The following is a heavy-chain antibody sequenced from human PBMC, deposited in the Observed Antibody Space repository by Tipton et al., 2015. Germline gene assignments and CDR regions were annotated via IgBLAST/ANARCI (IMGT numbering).Heavy chain of an antibody. Sequence: TLSLTCTVSGGSFSDYYWGWIRQPPGKGLEWIGSISHSGNTYYNPSLKSRVTISVDTSKNQFSLRLNSVTAADTAVYYCARHGAGTTIIDYWGQGSLVTVSS. J-gene: IGHJ4*02. D-gene: IGHD1-1*01. CDR1: GGSFSDYY. V-gene: IGHV4-39*01. CDR2: ISHSGNT. CDR3: ARHGAGTTIIDY.